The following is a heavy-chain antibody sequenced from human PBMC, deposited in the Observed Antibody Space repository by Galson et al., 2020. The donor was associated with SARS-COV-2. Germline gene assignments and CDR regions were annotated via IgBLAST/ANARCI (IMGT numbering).Heavy chain of an antibody. Sequence: GGSLRLSCAASGFSFSSYAMNWVRQAPGKGLEWVSSISGSGGSTYYADSVKGRFTISRDNSKNTLYLQMNSLRAEDTAVYFCAKDDPNYYGTGSFYTGFDSWGQGTLVTVSS. CDR2: ISGSGGST. J-gene: IGHJ4*02. CDR3: AKDDPNYYGTGSFYTGFDS. V-gene: IGHV3-23*01. CDR1: GFSFSSYA. D-gene: IGHD3-10*01.